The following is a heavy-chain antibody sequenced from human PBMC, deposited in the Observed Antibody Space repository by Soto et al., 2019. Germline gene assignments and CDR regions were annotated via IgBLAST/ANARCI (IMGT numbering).Heavy chain of an antibody. CDR3: AHLPTTVKHSGAFDI. V-gene: IGHV2-5*02. D-gene: IGHD4-17*01. CDR1: RFSLSTSGVG. J-gene: IGHJ3*02. CDR2: IYWDDDK. Sequence: QITLKESGPTLVKPTQTLTLTCTFSRFSLSTSGVGVGWIRQPPGKALEWLALIYWDDDKRYSPSLKSRLTITKDTSKNQVVLTMTNMDPVDTATYYCAHLPTTVKHSGAFDIWGQGTMVTVSS.